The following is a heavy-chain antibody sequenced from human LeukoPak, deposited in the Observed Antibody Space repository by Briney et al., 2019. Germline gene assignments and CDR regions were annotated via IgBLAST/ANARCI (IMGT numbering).Heavy chain of an antibody. J-gene: IGHJ6*04. CDR3: ARVRDIVVVVAATHVYYYGMDV. CDR2: IKQDGSEK. V-gene: IGHV3-7*03. Sequence: GGPLRLSCAASGFTFSSYWMSWVRQAPGKGLEWVANIKQDGSEKYYVDSVKGRFTISRDNAKNSLYLQMNSLRAEDTAVYYCARVRDIVVVVAATHVYYYGMDVWGKGTTVTVSS. CDR1: GFTFSSYW. D-gene: IGHD2-15*01.